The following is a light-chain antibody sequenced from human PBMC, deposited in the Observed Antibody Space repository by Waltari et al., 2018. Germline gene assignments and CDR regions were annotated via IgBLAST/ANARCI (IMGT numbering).Light chain of an antibody. CDR3: QGYDTAPRT. Sequence: DIHMTQSPSSLSASIGGSVTITCRASQDIRTYLAWYQQKPGKVPALLIYDASTLQSGVPSRFSGRGSGTEFTLTITSLQPEDVATYFCQGYDTAPRTFGQGTKVE. J-gene: IGKJ1*01. CDR1: QDIRTY. V-gene: IGKV1-27*01. CDR2: DAS.